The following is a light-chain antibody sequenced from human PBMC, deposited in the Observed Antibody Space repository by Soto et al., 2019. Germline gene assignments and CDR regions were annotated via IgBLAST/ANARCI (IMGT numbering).Light chain of an antibody. CDR3: QQYNNWPRT. CDR1: QSISTY. Sequence: DIQMTQSPSSLSASVGDRVTITCRASQSISTYLIWYQQKPGKAPKLLIYAASTLQSGVPSRFSGSGSGTDFTLTISSLQSEDFAVYYCQQYNNWPRTFGQGTKVDIK. CDR2: AAS. J-gene: IGKJ1*01. V-gene: IGKV1-39*01.